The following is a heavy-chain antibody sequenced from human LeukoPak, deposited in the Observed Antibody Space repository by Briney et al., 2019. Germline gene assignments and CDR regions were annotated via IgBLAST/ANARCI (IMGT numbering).Heavy chain of an antibody. CDR2: INPNSGGT. V-gene: IGHV1-2*04. J-gene: IGHJ4*02. Sequence: ASVKVSCKASGYTFTGYYMHWVRQAPGQGLEWMGWINPNSGGTNYAQKFQGWVTMTRDTSISTAYMELSRLRSDDTAVYYCARGRRVVCSGGSCYELGYWGQGTLVTVSS. D-gene: IGHD2-15*01. CDR1: GYTFTGYY. CDR3: ARGRRVVCSGGSCYELGY.